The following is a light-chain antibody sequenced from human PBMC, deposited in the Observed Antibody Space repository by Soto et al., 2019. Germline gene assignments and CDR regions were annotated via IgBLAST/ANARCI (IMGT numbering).Light chain of an antibody. CDR3: ASYAARNNWV. CDR1: SSDVGGYKY. V-gene: IGLV2-8*01. CDR2: EVS. Sequence: QSALTQPPSASGSPGQSVTISCTGTSSDVGGYKYVSWYQQHPGKAPKLMIYEVSKRPSGVPDRFSGSKSGNTASLTVSGVQDEDEADYYCASYAARNNWVFGGGTKLAVL. J-gene: IGLJ3*02.